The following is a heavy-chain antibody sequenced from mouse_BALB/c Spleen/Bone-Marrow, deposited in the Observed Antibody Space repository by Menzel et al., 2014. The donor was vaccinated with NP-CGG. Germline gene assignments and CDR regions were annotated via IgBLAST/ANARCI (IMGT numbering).Heavy chain of an antibody. Sequence: VQLQQSGPELVKPGASVKISCKASGYSFTSYYIHWVKQRPGQGLEWIGWIFPGSGNTKYNEKFKGKATLTADTSSSTAYMQLSSLTSEGSAVYFCARHGNLRNYYAMDYWGQGTSVTVSS. J-gene: IGHJ4*01. CDR3: ARHGNLRNYYAMDY. D-gene: IGHD2-1*01. V-gene: IGHV1-66*01. CDR1: GYSFTSYY. CDR2: IFPGSGNT.